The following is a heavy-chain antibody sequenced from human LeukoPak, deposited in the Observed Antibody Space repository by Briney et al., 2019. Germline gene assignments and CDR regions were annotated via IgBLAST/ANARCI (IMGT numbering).Heavy chain of an antibody. D-gene: IGHD1-26*01. CDR3: ARISGWELPGDDDAFDI. CDR1: GYTFTGYY. V-gene: IGHV1-2*02. CDR2: INPNSGGT. Sequence: ASVKVSCKASGYTFTGYYMHWVRQAPGQGLEWMGWINPNSGGTNYAQKFQGRVTMTRDTSISTAYMELSRLRSDDTAVYYCARISGWELPGDDDAFDIWGQGTMVTVSS. J-gene: IGHJ3*02.